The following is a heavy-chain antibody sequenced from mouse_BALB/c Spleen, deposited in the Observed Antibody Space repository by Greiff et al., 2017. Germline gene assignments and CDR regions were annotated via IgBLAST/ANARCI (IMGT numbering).Heavy chain of an antibody. D-gene: IGHD2-5*01. CDR1: GFTFSSYA. CDR3: ARPDSKYGAMDY. CDR2: ISSGGSYT. Sequence: EVQVVESGGGLVKPGGSLKLSCAASGFTFSSYAMSWVRQTPETRLEWVATISSGGSYTYYPDSVKGRFTISRDNAKNTLYLQMSSLRSEDTAMYDCARPDSKYGAMDYWGQGTSVTVSA. V-gene: IGHV5-9-3*01. J-gene: IGHJ4*01.